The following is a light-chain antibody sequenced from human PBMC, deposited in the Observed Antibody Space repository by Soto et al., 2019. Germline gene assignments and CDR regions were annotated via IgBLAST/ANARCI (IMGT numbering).Light chain of an antibody. CDR1: SSDVGAYNF. J-gene: IGLJ3*02. V-gene: IGLV2-14*01. CDR3: NSFTSVNTWV. Sequence: QSALTQPASVSGSPGQSITISCTGTSSDVGAYNFVSWYQHRPGRAPKLIIYEVTNRPSGVSNRFSGSKSGNTASLTISGLQAEDEDDYYCNSFTSVNTWVFGGGTKLTVL. CDR2: EVT.